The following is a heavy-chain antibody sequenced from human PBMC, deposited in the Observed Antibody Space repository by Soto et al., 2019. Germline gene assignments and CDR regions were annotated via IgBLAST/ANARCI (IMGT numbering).Heavy chain of an antibody. J-gene: IGHJ4*02. CDR2: IKQDGSEK. Sequence: GGSLRLSCAASGFTFSSYWMSWVRQAPGKGLEWVANIKQDGSEKYYVDSVKGRFTISRDNAKNSLYLQMNSLRAEDTAVYYCARDFDIVVVPAAEGGGALGYWGQGTLVTVSS. D-gene: IGHD2-2*01. CDR3: ARDFDIVVVPAAEGGGALGY. CDR1: GFTFSSYW. V-gene: IGHV3-7*01.